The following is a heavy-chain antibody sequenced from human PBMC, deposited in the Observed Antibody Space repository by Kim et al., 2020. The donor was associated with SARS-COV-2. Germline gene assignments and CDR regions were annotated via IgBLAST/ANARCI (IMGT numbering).Heavy chain of an antibody. J-gene: IGHJ6*02. CDR2: ISAYNGNT. D-gene: IGHD3-10*01. CDR3: ARIPRFDYYYYGMDV. Sequence: ASVKVSCKASGYTFTSYGISWVRQAPGQGLEWMGWISAYNGNTNYAQKLQGRVTMTTDTSTSTAYMELRSLRSDDTAVYYCARIPRFDYYYYGMDVWGQGTTVTVSS. CDR1: GYTFTSYG. V-gene: IGHV1-18*01.